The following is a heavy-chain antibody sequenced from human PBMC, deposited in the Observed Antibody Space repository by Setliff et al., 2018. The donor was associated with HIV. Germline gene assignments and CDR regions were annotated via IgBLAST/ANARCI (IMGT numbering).Heavy chain of an antibody. V-gene: IGHV3-15*01. CDR2: VKSKTDGWTT. CDR1: GFTFSNGW. Sequence: GGSLRLSCAASGFTFSNGWMSWVRQAPGKGLEWVGRVKSKTDGWTTDYAAPVKGRFTISRDDSKNTLYLQMNSLKTEDTAVYYCTRVDYDFWSGPMTRYYFDYWGQGTLVTVSS. D-gene: IGHD3-3*01. CDR3: TRVDYDFWSGPMTRYYFDY. J-gene: IGHJ4*02.